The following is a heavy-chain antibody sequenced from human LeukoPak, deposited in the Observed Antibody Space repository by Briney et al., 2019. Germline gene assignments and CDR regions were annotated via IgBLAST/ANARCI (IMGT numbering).Heavy chain of an antibody. CDR3: AKSGGMMITFGGVIGY. Sequence: GGSLRLSCAASGFTFSSYSMNWVRQAPGKGLEWVAFIRYDGSNKYYADSVKGRFTIFRDNSKNTLYLQMNSLRAEDTAVYYCAKSGGMMITFGGVIGYWGQGTLVTVSS. J-gene: IGHJ4*02. V-gene: IGHV3-30*02. CDR2: IRYDGSNK. CDR1: GFTFSSYS. D-gene: IGHD3-16*02.